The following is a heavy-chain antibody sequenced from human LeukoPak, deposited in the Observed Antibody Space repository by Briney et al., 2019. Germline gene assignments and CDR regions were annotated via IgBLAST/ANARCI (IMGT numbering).Heavy chain of an antibody. D-gene: IGHD2-21*02. CDR2: INHSGST. CDR1: GGSFSGYY. J-gene: IGHJ4*02. Sequence: SETLSLTCAVYGGSFSGYYWSWIRQPPGKGLEWIGEINHSGSTNYNPSLKSRVTISVDTSKNQFSLKLSSVTAADTAMYYCARAADCGGDCYPSYFDYWGQGTLVTVSS. V-gene: IGHV4-34*01. CDR3: ARAADCGGDCYPSYFDY.